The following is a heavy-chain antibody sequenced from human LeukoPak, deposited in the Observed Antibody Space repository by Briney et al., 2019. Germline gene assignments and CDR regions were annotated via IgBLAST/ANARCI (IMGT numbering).Heavy chain of an antibody. CDR3: AKQAYCSSTSCYRFDY. D-gene: IGHD2-2*01. V-gene: IGHV4-39*01. CDR1: GGSISSSSYY. Sequence: PSETLSLTCTVSGGSISSSSYYWGWIRQPPGKGLEWIGSIYYSGSTYYNPSLKSRVTISVDTSKNQFSLKLSSVTAADTAVYYCAKQAYCSSTSCYRFDYWGQGTLVTVSS. J-gene: IGHJ4*02. CDR2: IYYSGST.